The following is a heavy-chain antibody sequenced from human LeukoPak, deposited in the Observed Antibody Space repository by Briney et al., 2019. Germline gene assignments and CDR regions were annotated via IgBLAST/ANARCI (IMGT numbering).Heavy chain of an antibody. D-gene: IGHD3-22*01. CDR1: GDSISSSPYY. Sequence: PSETLSLTCTVSGDSISSSPYYWVWVRQPPGKGLEWIGSIYYIGSTHYNPSLKRRVTISVDTSKNQFSLKLTSVTAAGTALYFCARDDTYFYDSSGHGFDFWGPGTLVTVSS. CDR3: ARDDTYFYDSSGHGFDF. CDR2: IYYIGST. V-gene: IGHV4-39*07. J-gene: IGHJ4*02.